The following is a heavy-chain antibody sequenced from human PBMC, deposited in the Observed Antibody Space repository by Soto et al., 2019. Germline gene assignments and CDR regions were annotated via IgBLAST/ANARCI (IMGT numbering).Heavy chain of an antibody. D-gene: IGHD6-13*01. J-gene: IGHJ4*02. V-gene: IGHV3-9*01. CDR2: ISWNSGSI. CDR1: GFTFDDYA. CDR3: AKGSSWYLVHSNVLYFDY. Sequence: EVQLVESGGGLVQPGRSLRLSCAASGFTFDDYAMHWVRQAPGKGLEWVSGISWNSGSIGYADSVKGRFTISRDNAKNSLYLQMNSLRAEDTALYYCAKGSSWYLVHSNVLYFDYWGQGTLVTVSS.